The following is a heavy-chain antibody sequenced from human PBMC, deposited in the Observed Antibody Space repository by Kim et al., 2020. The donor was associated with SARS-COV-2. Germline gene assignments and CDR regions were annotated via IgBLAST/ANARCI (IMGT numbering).Heavy chain of an antibody. CDR3: ARGTRQWLVRGPYYYYMDG. Sequence: SETLSLTCAVYGGSFSGYYWSWIRQPPGKGLEWIGEINHSGSTNYNPSLKSRVTISVDTSKNQFSLKLSSVTAAGTAVYYCARGTRQWLVRGPYYYYMDGWGEGSTVTVSS. J-gene: IGHJ6*03. CDR1: GGSFSGYY. D-gene: IGHD6-19*01. CDR2: INHSGST. V-gene: IGHV4-34*01.